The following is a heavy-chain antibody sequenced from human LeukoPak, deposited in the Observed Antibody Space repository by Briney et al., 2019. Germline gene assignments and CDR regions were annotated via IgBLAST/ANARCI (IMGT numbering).Heavy chain of an antibody. D-gene: IGHD4-17*01. J-gene: IGHJ3*02. CDR2: IYYSGST. Sequence: PSETLSLTCTVSGGSISSYYWSWIRQPPGKGLEWIGYIYYSGSTNYNPSLKSRVTISVDTSKNQFSLKLSSVTAADTAVYYCAREDYGDYVSHVGFDIWGQGTMVTVSS. V-gene: IGHV4-59*01. CDR3: AREDYGDYVSHVGFDI. CDR1: GGSISSYY.